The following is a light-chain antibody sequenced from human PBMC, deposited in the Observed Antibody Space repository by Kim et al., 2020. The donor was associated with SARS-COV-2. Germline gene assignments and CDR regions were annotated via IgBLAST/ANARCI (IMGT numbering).Light chain of an antibody. J-gene: IGLJ3*02. V-gene: IGLV1-44*01. Sequence: ELTQPPSASGTPGQRVTISCSGSNSNIGSNTVNWYQQLPGTAPKLLIYSDTQRPSGVPDRFSGSKSGTSASLAISGLQSEHEADYYCAAWDDSLNGWVFGGGTQLTVL. CDR3: AAWDDSLNGWV. CDR2: SDT. CDR1: NSNIGSNT.